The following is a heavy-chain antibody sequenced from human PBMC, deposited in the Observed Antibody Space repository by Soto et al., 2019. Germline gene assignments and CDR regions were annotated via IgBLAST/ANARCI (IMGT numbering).Heavy chain of an antibody. CDR3: VRLIGNSWLDF. Sequence: QVLLQQSEPGLVKPSQTLSLTCAISGDSVSSSSVTWNWIRQSPSRGLEWLGRTYYRSKWYNDYAESVKSRITINPDTSKNQFSLHLNSVTPEDTAVYYCVRLIGNSWLDFWGQGTLVTVSS. J-gene: IGHJ5*01. D-gene: IGHD1-26*01. CDR2: TYYRSKWYN. V-gene: IGHV6-1*01. CDR1: GDSVSSSSVT.